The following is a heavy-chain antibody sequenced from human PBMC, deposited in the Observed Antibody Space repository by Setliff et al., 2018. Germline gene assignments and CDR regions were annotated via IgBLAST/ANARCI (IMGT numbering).Heavy chain of an antibody. CDR3: LGAGTCSY. CDR1: GDSFSDYY. Sequence: ETLSLTCAVYGDSFSDYYWSWIRQPPGKGPEWVASINPGGSEKYYVDSVRGRFTISRDNARNSLSLQMNSLRSDDTAVYYCLGAGTCSYWGQGTLVTVSS. CDR2: INPGGSEK. D-gene: IGHD3-10*02. J-gene: IGHJ4*02. V-gene: IGHV3-7*01.